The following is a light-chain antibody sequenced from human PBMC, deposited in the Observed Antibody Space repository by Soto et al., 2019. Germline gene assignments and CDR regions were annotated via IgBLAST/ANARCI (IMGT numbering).Light chain of an antibody. CDR3: SSYAASNNFYFV. V-gene: IGLV2-8*01. Sequence: QSALTQPPSASGSPGQSVTISCTGTSSDVGGYNYVSWYQQCPGRAPKLMIYEVTKRPSGVPDRFSGSKSGNTASLTVSGLQPEDEADYYCSSYAASNNFYFVFGGGTKVTVL. CDR1: SSDVGGYNY. CDR2: EVT. J-gene: IGLJ3*02.